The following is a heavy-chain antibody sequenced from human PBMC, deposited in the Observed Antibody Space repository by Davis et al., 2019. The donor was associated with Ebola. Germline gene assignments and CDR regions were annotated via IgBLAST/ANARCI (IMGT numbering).Heavy chain of an antibody. Sequence: GESLKISCKGSGYTFTSYWIGWVRQMPGKGLEWMGIIYPGDSDTRYSPSFQGQVTISADKSISTAYLQWSSLKASDTAMYYCARRGSTMFNWFDPWGQGTLVTVSS. V-gene: IGHV5-51*01. CDR1: GYTFTSYW. CDR2: IYPGDSDT. CDR3: ARRGSTMFNWFDP. J-gene: IGHJ5*02. D-gene: IGHD3-10*02.